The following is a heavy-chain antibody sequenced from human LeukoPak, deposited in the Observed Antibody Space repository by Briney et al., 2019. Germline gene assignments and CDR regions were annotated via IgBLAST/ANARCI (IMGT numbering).Heavy chain of an antibody. CDR2: IKQDGSER. J-gene: IGHJ3*02. V-gene: IGHV3-7*01. CDR3: AMTLLTHVLLWFGEPADDAFDI. Sequence: GGSLRLSCAAWGFTFSDYYMSWVRQAPGKGLEGVANIKQDGSERYYVDSVKGRFTISRDNAKNSLYLQMNSLRAEDTAVYYCAMTLLTHVLLWFGEPADDAFDIWGQGTMVTVSS. CDR1: GFTFSDYY. D-gene: IGHD3-10*01.